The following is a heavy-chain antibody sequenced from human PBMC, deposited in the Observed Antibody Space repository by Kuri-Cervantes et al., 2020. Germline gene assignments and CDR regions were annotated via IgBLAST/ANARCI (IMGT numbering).Heavy chain of an antibody. CDR1: GFTFSNAW. J-gene: IGHJ4*02. V-gene: IGHV3-15*01. Sequence: GGSLRLPCAASGFTFSNAWMSWVRQAPGKGLEWVGRIKSKTDGGTTDYAAPVKGRFTISRDNSKNTLYLQMNSLRAEDTAVYYCAKGNRVSGEQLFVYWGQGTLVTVSS. D-gene: IGHD1-26*01. CDR3: AKGNRVSGEQLFVY. CDR2: IKSKTDGGTT.